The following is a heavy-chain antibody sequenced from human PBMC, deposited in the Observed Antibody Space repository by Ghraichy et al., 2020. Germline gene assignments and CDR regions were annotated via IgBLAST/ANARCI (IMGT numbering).Heavy chain of an antibody. D-gene: IGHD6-13*01. CDR1: GGSISSYY. Sequence: SETLSLTCTVSGGSISSYYWSWIRQPPGKGLEWIGYIYTSGSTNYNPSLKSRVTISVDTSKNQFSLKLSSVTAADTAVYYCARQGYSSSWYSFYYYGMDVWGQGTTVTVSS. CDR3: ARQGYSSSWYSFYYYGMDV. V-gene: IGHV4-4*09. CDR2: IYTSGST. J-gene: IGHJ6*02.